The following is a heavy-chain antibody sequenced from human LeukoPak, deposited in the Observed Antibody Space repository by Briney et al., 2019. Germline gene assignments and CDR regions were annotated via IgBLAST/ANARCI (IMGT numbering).Heavy chain of an antibody. CDR1: GGSISSSGYY. CDR2: VDYTGIT. J-gene: IGHJ4*02. V-gene: IGHV4-39*01. D-gene: IGHD6-13*01. Sequence: SETLSLTCTVSGGSISSSGYYWGWIRQPPGKGLEWIGSVDYTGITSHSPSLKSRVTISVDTSKNQFSLKLSSVTAADTAVYYCARHYSSSWYYFGYWGQGTLVTVSS. CDR3: ARHYSSSWYYFGY.